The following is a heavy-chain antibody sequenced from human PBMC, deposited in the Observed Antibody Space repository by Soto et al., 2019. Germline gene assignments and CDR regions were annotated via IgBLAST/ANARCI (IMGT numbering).Heavy chain of an antibody. J-gene: IGHJ4*02. CDR3: ASSLLTPFDY. CDR1: GFTFSTYW. Sequence: GGSLRLSCAASGFTFSTYWMHWVRQVPGKGLVWVSRINSDGGSTTYADSVKGGFTISRDNAKSTLYLQLNSLRVEDTAFYYCASSLLTPFDYWGQGTLVTVSS. V-gene: IGHV3-74*01. D-gene: IGHD7-27*01. CDR2: INSDGGST.